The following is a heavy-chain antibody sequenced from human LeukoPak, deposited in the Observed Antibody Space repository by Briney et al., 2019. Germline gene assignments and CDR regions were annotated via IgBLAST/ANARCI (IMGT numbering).Heavy chain of an antibody. J-gene: IGHJ3*02. CDR2: IYYSGST. CDR1: GGSISSSSYY. CDR3: ARPVEMATMSSAFDI. Sequence: SETLSLTCTVSGGSISSSSYYWGWIRQPPGKGLEWIGSIYYSGSTYYNPSLKSRVTISVDTSKNQFSLKLSSVTAADTAVYYCARPVEMATMSSAFDIWGQGTMVTVSS. V-gene: IGHV4-39*07. D-gene: IGHD5-24*01.